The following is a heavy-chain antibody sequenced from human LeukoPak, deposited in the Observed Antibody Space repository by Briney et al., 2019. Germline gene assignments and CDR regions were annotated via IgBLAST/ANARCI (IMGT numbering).Heavy chain of an antibody. CDR1: GGTFSSYA. CDR2: IIPIFGTA. Sequence: GSSVKVSCKASGGTFSSYAISWVRQAPGQGLEWMGGIIPIFGTANYAQKFQGRVTITADESTSTAYMELSSLRSEDTAVYCCARASGRTYYDFWSGYYPFDYWGQGTLVTVSS. V-gene: IGHV1-69*01. J-gene: IGHJ4*02. CDR3: ARASGRTYYDFWSGYYPFDY. D-gene: IGHD3-3*01.